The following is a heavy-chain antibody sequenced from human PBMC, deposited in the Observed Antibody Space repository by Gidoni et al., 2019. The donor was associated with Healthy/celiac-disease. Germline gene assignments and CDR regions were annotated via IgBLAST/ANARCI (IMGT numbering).Heavy chain of an antibody. V-gene: IGHV3-23*01. CDR2: ISGSGCIT. CDR3: SKDRSATVTTYYFDY. Sequence: EVQLLESGGGLVQPGGSLRLSCAASGFTFSSYAMSWVRQAPGKGLEGVSAISGSGCITYSADSVKGRFTISRDNSKNTLYLQMNSLRAEDTAVYYCSKDRSATVTTYYFDYWGQGTLVTVSS. D-gene: IGHD4-17*01. CDR1: GFTFSSYA. J-gene: IGHJ4*02.